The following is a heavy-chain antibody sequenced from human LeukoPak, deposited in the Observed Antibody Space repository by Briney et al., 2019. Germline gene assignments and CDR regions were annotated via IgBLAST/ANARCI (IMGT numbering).Heavy chain of an antibody. V-gene: IGHV3-48*01. CDR3: ARRFDV. J-gene: IGHJ1*01. D-gene: IGHD3-16*01. CDR1: GFTFSSHD. Sequence: GGSLRLSCVASGFTFSSHDMNWVRQAPGKGLGWVSYISRSSNSNYYADSVKGRFTSSRDNAKNSLYLQMNSLRAEDTAVYYCARRFDVWGQGTLVTVSS. CDR2: ISRSSNSN.